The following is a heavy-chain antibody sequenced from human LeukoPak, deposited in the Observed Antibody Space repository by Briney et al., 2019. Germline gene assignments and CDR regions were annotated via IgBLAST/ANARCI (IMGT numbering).Heavy chain of an antibody. V-gene: IGHV3-7*03. D-gene: IGHD3-3*01. CDR2: IKQDGTNK. CDR3: ARGIGDY. Sequence: GGSLRLSCAASGFTFNSHWMTWVRQAPGKGLDWVATIKQDGTNKYYVDSVKGRFTISRDNAKNSLYLQMNSLRAEDTALYYCARGIGDYCGQGTLVTVSS. CDR1: GFTFNSHW. J-gene: IGHJ4*02.